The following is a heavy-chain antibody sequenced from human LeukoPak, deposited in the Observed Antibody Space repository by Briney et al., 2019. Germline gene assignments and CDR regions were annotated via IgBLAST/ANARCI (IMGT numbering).Heavy chain of an antibody. J-gene: IGHJ4*02. CDR1: GGSISSGGYY. V-gene: IGHV4-31*03. CDR3: AREPRITVVRGVIIGYFDY. Sequence: SQTLSLTCTVSGGSISSGGYYWSWIRQHPGKGLEWIGYIYYSGSTYYNPSLKSRVTISVDTSKNQFSLKLSSVTAADTAVYYCAREPRITVVRGVIIGYFDYWGQGTLVTVSS. CDR2: IYYSGST. D-gene: IGHD3-10*01.